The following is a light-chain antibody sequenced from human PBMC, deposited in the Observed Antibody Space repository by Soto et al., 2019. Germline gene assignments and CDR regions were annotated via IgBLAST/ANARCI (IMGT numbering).Light chain of an antibody. J-gene: IGLJ1*01. CDR1: SSDVGGYNF. CDR2: DVT. CDR3: SSYTSISTYV. Sequence: QSVLTQPASVSGSPGQSITISCTGTSSDVGGYNFVSWYQQHPDKAPKLMIYDVTNRPSGVSNRFSGSKSGNTASLTISGLQAEDEADYSCSSYTSISTYVFGTGTKLTVL. V-gene: IGLV2-14*01.